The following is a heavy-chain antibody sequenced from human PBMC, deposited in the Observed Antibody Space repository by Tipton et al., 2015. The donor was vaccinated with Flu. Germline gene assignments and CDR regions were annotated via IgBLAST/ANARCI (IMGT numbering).Heavy chain of an antibody. CDR3: ARGVAGGFDA. Sequence: SLRLSCAASGFTVSGQYMSWVRQAPGKGLRWISVIYSTTYIYYADSVKGRFTISRDISRNRVYLQMNNLRPDDTGLYYCARGVAGGFDAWGQGTMVTVSS. CDR1: GFTVSGQY. CDR2: IYSTTYI. D-gene: IGHD6-19*01. J-gene: IGHJ3*01. V-gene: IGHV3-66*02.